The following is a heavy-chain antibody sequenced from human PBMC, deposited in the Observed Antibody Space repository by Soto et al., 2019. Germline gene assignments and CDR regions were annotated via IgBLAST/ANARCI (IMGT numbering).Heavy chain of an antibody. V-gene: IGHV3-30-3*01. CDR1: GFTFSSYA. CDR3: ARGPSSLTRFDY. D-gene: IGHD2-2*01. CDR2: ISYDGSNK. Sequence: QVQLVESRGGVVQPGRSLRLSCAASGFTFSSYAMHWVRQAPGKGLEWVAVISYDGSNKYYADSVKGRFTISRDNSKNTLYLQMNSLRAEDTAVYYCARGPSSLTRFDYWGQGTLVTVSS. J-gene: IGHJ4*02.